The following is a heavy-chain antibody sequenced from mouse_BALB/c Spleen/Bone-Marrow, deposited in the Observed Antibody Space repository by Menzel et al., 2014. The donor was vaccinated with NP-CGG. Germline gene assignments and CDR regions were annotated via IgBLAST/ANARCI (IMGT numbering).Heavy chain of an antibody. CDR3: KRGGNLGRFRQ. J-gene: IGHJ2*01. CDR1: GFTFSSFG. CDR2: ISSGSSNI. V-gene: IGHV5-17*02. D-gene: IGHD4-1*01. Sequence: EVMLVESGGGLVQPGGSRKLSCAASGFTFSSFGMHWVRQAPEKGLEWVAYISSGSSNIYYADTVKGRFTISRDNPKNTLFLQMSKLRSEDPAMYYCKRGGNLGRFRQRGKGTTLTVSS.